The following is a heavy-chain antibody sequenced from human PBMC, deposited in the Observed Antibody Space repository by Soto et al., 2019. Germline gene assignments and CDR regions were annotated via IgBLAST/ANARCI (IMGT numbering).Heavy chain of an antibody. V-gene: IGHV4-39*01. Sequence: SETLSLTCTVSGGSISSSSYYWGWIRQPPGKGLEWIGSIYYSGSTYYNPSLKSRVTISVDTSKNQFSLKLSSVTAADTAVYYCASTTILSSGWYYFDYWGQGTLVTVSS. CDR2: IYYSGST. J-gene: IGHJ4*02. CDR3: ASTTILSSGWYYFDY. CDR1: GGSISSSSYY. D-gene: IGHD6-19*01.